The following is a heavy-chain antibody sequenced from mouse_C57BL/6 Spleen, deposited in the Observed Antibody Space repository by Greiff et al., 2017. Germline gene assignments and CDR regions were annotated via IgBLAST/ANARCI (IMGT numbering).Heavy chain of an antibody. CDR1: GFTFSDYG. J-gene: IGHJ2*01. CDR3: ARAGAYSNLDY. CDR2: ISSGSSTI. D-gene: IGHD2-5*01. Sequence: EVKLMESGGGLVKPGGSLKLSCAASGFTFSDYGMHWVRQAPEKGLEWVAYISSGSSTIYYADTVKGRFTISRDNAKNTLFLQMTSLRSEYTAMYYCARAGAYSNLDYWGQGTTLTVSS. V-gene: IGHV5-17*01.